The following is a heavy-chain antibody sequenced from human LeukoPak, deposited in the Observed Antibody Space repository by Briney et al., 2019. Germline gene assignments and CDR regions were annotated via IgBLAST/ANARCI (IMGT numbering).Heavy chain of an antibody. Sequence: ASVKVSRKVSGYTLTQLAMHWVRQAPGKWLEWMGGFDPEDGETIYAQKFQGRVTMTEDTSTETAYMDLTSLRSEDTAVYYCATNSGHSSGYYYYWGQGTLVTVSS. V-gene: IGHV1-24*01. CDR3: ATNSGHSSGYYYY. D-gene: IGHD3-22*01. J-gene: IGHJ4*02. CDR2: FDPEDGET. CDR1: GYTLTQLA.